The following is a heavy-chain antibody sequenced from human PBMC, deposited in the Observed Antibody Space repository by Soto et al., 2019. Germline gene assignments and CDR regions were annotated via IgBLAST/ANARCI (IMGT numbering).Heavy chain of an antibody. CDR2: INPSGGST. V-gene: IGHV1-46*03. CDR1: GYTFTSYY. CDR3: ARDSTTGTSYNWFDP. J-gene: IGHJ5*02. D-gene: IGHD1-1*01. Sequence: ASVKVSCKASGYTFTSYYMHLVRQAPGQGLEWMGIINPSGGSTSYAQKFQGRVTMTRDTSTSTVYMELSSLRSEDTAVYYCARDSTTGTSYNWFDPWGQGTLVTVSS.